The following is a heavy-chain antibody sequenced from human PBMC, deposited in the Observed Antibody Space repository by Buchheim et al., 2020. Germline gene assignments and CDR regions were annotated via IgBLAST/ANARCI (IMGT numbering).Heavy chain of an antibody. J-gene: IGHJ4*02. CDR3: ARGPGARRTLDY. CDR1: GGSFSDYY. Sequence: QVQLQQWGAGLLKPSETLSITCAVYGGSFSDYYWNWIRQLPEKGLEWIGEIHQRGSTKYNPSLKSRATMSVDASKNQLSLSVTSVTAADTAVYYCARGPGARRTLDYWGQGTL. V-gene: IGHV4-34*01. CDR2: IHQRGST. D-gene: IGHD1-14*01.